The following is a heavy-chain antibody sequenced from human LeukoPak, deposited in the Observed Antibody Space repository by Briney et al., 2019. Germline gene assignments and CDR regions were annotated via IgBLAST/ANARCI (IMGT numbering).Heavy chain of an antibody. Sequence: SETLSLTCTVSGVSISSSNSYWGWIRQPPGKGLEWIGSIYYTGNTYYNASLKSQVSISIDTSKNQFSLRLSSVTAADTAIYYCAKGAGGFSYYNWFDPWGQGTLVTVSS. V-gene: IGHV4-39*07. J-gene: IGHJ5*02. CDR1: GVSISSSNSY. D-gene: IGHD5-18*01. CDR2: IYYTGNT. CDR3: AKGAGGFSYYNWFDP.